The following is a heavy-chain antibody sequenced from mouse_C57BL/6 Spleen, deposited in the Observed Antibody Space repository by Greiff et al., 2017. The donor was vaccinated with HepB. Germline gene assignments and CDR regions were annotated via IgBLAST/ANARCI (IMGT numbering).Heavy chain of an antibody. CDR2: INPNNGGT. CDR1: GYTFTDYY. Sequence: EVQLQQSGPELVKPGASVKISCKASGYTFTDYYMNWVKQSHGKSLEWIGDINPNNGGTSYNQKFKGKATLTVDKSSSTAYMELRSLTSEDSAVYYCARYGYDGEAYWGQGTLVTVSA. J-gene: IGHJ3*01. CDR3: ARYGYDGEAY. V-gene: IGHV1-26*01. D-gene: IGHD2-2*01.